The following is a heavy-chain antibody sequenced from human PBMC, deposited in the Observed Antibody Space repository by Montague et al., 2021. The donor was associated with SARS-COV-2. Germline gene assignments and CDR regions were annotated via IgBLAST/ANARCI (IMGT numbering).Heavy chain of an antibody. CDR2: VDYSGNT. CDR1: GGPISGSSDY. Sequence: SETLSLTCTVTGGPISGSSDYWGWIRQSPGKGLEWIASVDYSGNTYYSPSLKSRLTISVDTSKNQFSLKLDSVTASYTALYYCARREYSYGWGDWGQGTLVTVSS. V-gene: IGHV4-39*01. J-gene: IGHJ4*02. CDR3: ARREYSYGWGD. D-gene: IGHD5-18*01.